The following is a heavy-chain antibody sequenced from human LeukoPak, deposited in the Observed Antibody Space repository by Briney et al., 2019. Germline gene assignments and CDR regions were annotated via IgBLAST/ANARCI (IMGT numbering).Heavy chain of an antibody. D-gene: IGHD1-26*01. CDR1: GGSISSGGYY. Sequence: SETLSLTCTVSGGSISSGGYYWTWIRQYPGKGLEWIGYIYNSGTTYYNPSLQSRVTISGDTSKNQFSLKLSSVTAADTAVYYCARTAGWSFGFDYWGQGTLVTVSS. V-gene: IGHV4-31*03. CDR3: ARTAGWSFGFDY. CDR2: IYNSGTT. J-gene: IGHJ4*02.